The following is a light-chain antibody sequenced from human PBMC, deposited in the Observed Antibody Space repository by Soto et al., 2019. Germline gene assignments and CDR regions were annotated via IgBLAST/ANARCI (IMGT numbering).Light chain of an antibody. Sequence: QSGLTKPPSVSGAAGQRVSSSCTGSNSNIGAPYDVHWYQHLPGTAPKLLIYGDDNRPSGVPDRFSGSKSGTSASLAITRLQAEDEADYYCQSYDISLHNYVFGTGTKVTV. J-gene: IGLJ1*01. CDR3: QSYDISLHNYV. V-gene: IGLV1-40*01. CDR2: GDD. CDR1: NSNIGAPYD.